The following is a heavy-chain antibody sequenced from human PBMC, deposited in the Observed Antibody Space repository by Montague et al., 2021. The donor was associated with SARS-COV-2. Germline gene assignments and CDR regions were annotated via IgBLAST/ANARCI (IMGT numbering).Heavy chain of an antibody. V-gene: IGHV4-39*01. CDR3: ARRSYNLLLGYSIHNCFDP. CDR2: IHYSGST. J-gene: IGHJ5*02. D-gene: IGHD3-9*01. Sequence: SETLSLTCTVSGGSISSSSYYWGWIRQPPGKGLEWIGSIHYSGSTYYNPYLKSRVTISVDTSKNQFSLKLSSVTAADTAVYYCARRSYNLLLGYSIHNCFDPWGQGTPVTVSS. CDR1: GGSISSSSYY.